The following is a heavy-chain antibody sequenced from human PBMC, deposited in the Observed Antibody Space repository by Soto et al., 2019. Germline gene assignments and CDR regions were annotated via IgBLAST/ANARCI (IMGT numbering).Heavy chain of an antibody. CDR1: GFTFSTCW. Sequence: VQLVASGGGLVQPGGSLRLSCAASGFTFSTCWMMWVRQAPGKGLEWVANINQDGSERYYVDSVKGRFTISRDNAKNSLYLQMNSLTAEDTAVYYCVKDNRGSYWGQGTLVTVSS. J-gene: IGHJ4*02. V-gene: IGHV3-7*01. CDR2: INQDGSER. D-gene: IGHD3-10*01. CDR3: VKDNRGSY.